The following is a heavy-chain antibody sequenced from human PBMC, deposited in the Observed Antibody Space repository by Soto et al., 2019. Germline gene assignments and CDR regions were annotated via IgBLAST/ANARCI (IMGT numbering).Heavy chain of an antibody. J-gene: IGHJ4*02. CDR1: GFTFTFFA. CDR3: AKAGYYNDRSGYYYFDY. D-gene: IGHD3-22*01. V-gene: IGHV3-23*01. Sequence: GGSLRLSCAASGFTFTFFARSWVRQAPGKGRNWFSTISTSGGDTYYAESVKGRFTNSRDRSKSTLYLQMSSLRAEDTAVYYCAKAGYYNDRSGYYYFDYWGQGTLVTVSS. CDR2: ISTSGGDT.